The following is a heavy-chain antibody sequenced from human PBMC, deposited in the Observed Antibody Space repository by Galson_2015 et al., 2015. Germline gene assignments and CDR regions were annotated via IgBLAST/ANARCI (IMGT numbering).Heavy chain of an antibody. CDR2: IYWDDDK. CDR1: GFSLSTSGVG. Sequence: PALVTPTQTLTLTCTFSGFSLSTSGVGVGWIRQPPGKALEWLALIYWDDDKRYSPSLKSRPTITKETSKNQVVLTMTNMDPVETATYYCAHVAIWSGYYSTSHAFDIWGQRTMVTVSS. V-gene: IGHV2-5*02. CDR3: AHVAIWSGYYSTSHAFDI. D-gene: IGHD3-3*01. J-gene: IGHJ3*02.